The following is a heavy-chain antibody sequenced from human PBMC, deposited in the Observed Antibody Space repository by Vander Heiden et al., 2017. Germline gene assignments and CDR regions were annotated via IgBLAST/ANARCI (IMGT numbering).Heavy chain of an antibody. V-gene: IGHV1-69*01. CDR2: IIPIFGTA. CDR3: ARNTLGYCSSTSCYPPKSYYYYGMDV. D-gene: IGHD2-2*01. CDR1: GGTFSSYA. Sequence: QVQLVQSGAEVKKPGSSVKVSGKASGGTFSSYAISWVRQAPGQGLRWMGGIIPIFGTANYAQKFQGRVTITADESTSTAYMELSSLRSEDTAVYYCARNTLGYCSSTSCYPPKSYYYYGMDVWGQGTTVTVSS. J-gene: IGHJ6*02.